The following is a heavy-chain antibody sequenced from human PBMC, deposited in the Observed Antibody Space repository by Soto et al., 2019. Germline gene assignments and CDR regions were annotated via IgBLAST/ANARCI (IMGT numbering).Heavy chain of an antibody. CDR1: GFTFSSNA. V-gene: IGHV3-23*01. CDR3: AKGTRYYDSSEYPLCYFDH. J-gene: IGHJ4*02. Sequence: GGSLRLSCAASGFTFSSNAMSWVRQAPGKGLEWVSVISGSGGSTYYADSVKGRFTISRDNSKNTLYLQMNSLRAEDTAVYYCAKGTRYYDSSEYPLCYFDHWGQGTLVTVSS. CDR2: ISGSGGST. D-gene: IGHD3-22*01.